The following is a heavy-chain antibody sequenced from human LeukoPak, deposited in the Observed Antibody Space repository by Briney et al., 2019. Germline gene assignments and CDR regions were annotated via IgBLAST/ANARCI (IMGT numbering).Heavy chain of an antibody. CDR1: GFTFSSYG. CDR3: VKDPYSSSSGGPYAMDV. CDR2: IWYDGSNK. Sequence: GGSLRLSCAASGFTFSSYGMHWVRQAPGKGLEWEAVIWYDGSNKYYADSVKGRFTISRDNSKNTLYLQMNSLRAEDTAVYYCVKDPYSSSSGGPYAMDVWGQGTTVTVSS. J-gene: IGHJ6*02. D-gene: IGHD6-6*01. V-gene: IGHV3-33*06.